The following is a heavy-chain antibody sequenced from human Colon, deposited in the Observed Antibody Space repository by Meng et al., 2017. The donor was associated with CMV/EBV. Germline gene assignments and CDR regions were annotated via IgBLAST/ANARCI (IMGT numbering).Heavy chain of an antibody. J-gene: IGHJ4*02. Sequence: GESLKISCAASGFIVSTDHMSWVRQAPGRGLEWVSVVYSSGSTRYADSVSGRFTLSRDNAKNTLYLQMNSLRAEDTAVYYCARLRWLDYWGQGTLVTVSS. CDR3: ARLRWLDY. CDR1: GFIVSTDH. CDR2: VYSSGST. D-gene: IGHD4-23*01. V-gene: IGHV3-66*04.